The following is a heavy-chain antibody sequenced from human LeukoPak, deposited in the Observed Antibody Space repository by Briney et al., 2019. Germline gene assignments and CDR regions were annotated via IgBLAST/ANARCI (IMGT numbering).Heavy chain of an antibody. CDR2: IWYDGSNK. CDR3: ARDLGYIYGYYYYGMDV. V-gene: IGHV3-33*01. Sequence: HSGRSLRLSCAASGFTFSSYGMHWVRQAPGKGLEWVAVIWYDGSNKYYADSVKGRFTISRDNSKNTLYLQMNSLRSEDTAVYYCARDLGYIYGYYYYGMDVWGQGTTVTVSS. CDR1: GFTFSSYG. J-gene: IGHJ6*02. D-gene: IGHD5-18*01.